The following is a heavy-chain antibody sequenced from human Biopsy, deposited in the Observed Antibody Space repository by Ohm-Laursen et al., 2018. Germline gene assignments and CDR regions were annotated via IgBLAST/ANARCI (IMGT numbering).Heavy chain of an antibody. CDR1: GDSINSSY. CDR2: IFNSGNT. J-gene: IGHJ4*02. CDR3: ARRGSGGRSFDY. Sequence: SDTLSLTCTVSGDSINSSYWSWIRQAPGKGLEWIGFIFNSGNTNYNPSLKSRVTISADTSKNQFSLKLGSVTVAGTAVFYCARRGSGGRSFDYWGQGSLVTVSS. V-gene: IGHV4-59*08. D-gene: IGHD2-15*01.